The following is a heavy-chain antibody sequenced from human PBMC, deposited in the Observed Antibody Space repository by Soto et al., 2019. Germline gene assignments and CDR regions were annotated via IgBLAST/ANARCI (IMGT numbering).Heavy chain of an antibody. Sequence: QVQLVQSGAEVRTPGASVKVSCKASGFTFTKYGVAWVRQAPGQGLEYMGWVSAYNRNTNYAQKLQGRVTMTTDTSTSRAHMDLRSLRSDATAVYYCARDYPHSKEIVVAVAAPEDDYWGQGTLVTVSS. CDR2: VSAYNRNT. J-gene: IGHJ4*02. CDR1: GFTFTKYG. CDR3: ARDYPHSKEIVVAVAAPEDDY. D-gene: IGHD2-15*01. V-gene: IGHV1-18*01.